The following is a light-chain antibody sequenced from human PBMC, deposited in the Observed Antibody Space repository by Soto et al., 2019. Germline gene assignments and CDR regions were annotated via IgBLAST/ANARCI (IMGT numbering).Light chain of an antibody. J-gene: IGKJ1*01. Sequence: RASLSASVGDPVTITCPTSQSISGKLSWYQQIPGKAPKLLIYAASNLQSGVPSRFSGSGSGTDFALTISSLQPEDFATYYCQQSYSTLRTFGQGTRVDIK. V-gene: IGKV1-39*01. CDR1: QSISGK. CDR3: QQSYSTLRT. CDR2: AAS.